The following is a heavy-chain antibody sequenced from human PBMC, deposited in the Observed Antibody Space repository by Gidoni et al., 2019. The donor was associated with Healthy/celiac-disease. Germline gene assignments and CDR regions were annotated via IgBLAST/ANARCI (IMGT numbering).Heavy chain of an antibody. V-gene: IGHV3-30-3*01. CDR3: ARASLRYCSGGSCTRLDY. CDR1: GFPFSSYA. J-gene: IGHJ4*02. CDR2: ISYDGSNK. D-gene: IGHD2-15*01. Sequence: QVQLVESGGGVVQPGRSLRLSCAASGFPFSSYAMHWVRQAPGKGLGWVAVISYDGSNKYYADSVKGRFTISRDNSKNTLYLQMNSLRAEDTAVYYCARASLRYCSGGSCTRLDYWGQGTLVTVSS.